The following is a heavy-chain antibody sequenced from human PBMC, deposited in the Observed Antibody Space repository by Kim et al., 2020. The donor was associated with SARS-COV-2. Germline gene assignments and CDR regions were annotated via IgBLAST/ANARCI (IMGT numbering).Heavy chain of an antibody. Sequence: ASVKVSCKASGYTFTSYAMNWVRQAPGQGLEWMGWINTNTGNPTYAQGFTGRFVFSLDTSVSTAYLQISSLKAEDTAMYYCARVRGTIFGVVIIGGWFDPWGQGTLVTVSS. J-gene: IGHJ5*02. V-gene: IGHV7-4-1*02. CDR1: GYTFTSYA. CDR3: ARVRGTIFGVVIIGGWFDP. CDR2: INTNTGNP. D-gene: IGHD3-3*01.